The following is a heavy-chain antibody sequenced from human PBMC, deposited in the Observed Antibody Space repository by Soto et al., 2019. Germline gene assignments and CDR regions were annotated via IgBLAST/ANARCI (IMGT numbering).Heavy chain of an antibody. V-gene: IGHV3-23*01. Sequence: RHSKRAAELNIGSYGVRRISKNKGKGLEWVSRFSGPGGGTYYADSVKGRFTISRDNSKNTLYLQMNSLRAKDTALYFCLRDGSGNSSYSSGFDYCGQGT. CDR3: LRDGSGNSSYSSGFDY. D-gene: IGHD2-15*01. CDR2: FSGPGGGT. J-gene: IGHJ4*02. CDR1: ELNIGSYG.